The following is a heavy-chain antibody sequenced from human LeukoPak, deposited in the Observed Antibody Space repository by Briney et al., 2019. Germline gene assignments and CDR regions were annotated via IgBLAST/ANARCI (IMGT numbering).Heavy chain of an antibody. Sequence: GGSLRLSCAASAFMVSNYEMNWVRQAPGKGLEWVAVISYDGSNKYYADSVKGRFTISRDNSKNTLYLQMNSLRAEDTAVYYCARDGSPPHAFDIWGQGTMVTVSS. V-gene: IGHV3-30*04. CDR1: AFMVSNYE. D-gene: IGHD6-13*01. CDR3: ARDGSPPHAFDI. CDR2: ISYDGSNK. J-gene: IGHJ3*02.